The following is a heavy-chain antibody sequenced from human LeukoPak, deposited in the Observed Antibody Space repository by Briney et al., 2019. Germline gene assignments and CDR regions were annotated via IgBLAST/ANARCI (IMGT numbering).Heavy chain of an antibody. Sequence: GGSLRLSCAASGFTFSSYAMSWVRQAPGKGLEWVSAISGSGGSTYYADSVKGRFTISRDNSKNTLYLQMNSLRAEDTAVYYCARGWGQLPVSRGALDIWGQGTMVTVSS. CDR2: ISGSGGST. J-gene: IGHJ3*02. D-gene: IGHD2-2*01. CDR1: GFTFSSYA. V-gene: IGHV3-23*01. CDR3: ARGWGQLPVSRGALDI.